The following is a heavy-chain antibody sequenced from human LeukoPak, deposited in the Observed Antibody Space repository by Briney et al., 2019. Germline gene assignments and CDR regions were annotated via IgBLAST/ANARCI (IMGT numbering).Heavy chain of an antibody. V-gene: IGHV4-59*08. D-gene: IGHD2-2*01. CDR1: GGSISSYY. Sequence: SETLSLTCTVSGGSISSYYWSWIRQPPGKGLEWIGYIYYSGSTNYNPSLKSRVTISVDTSKNQFSLKLSSVTAADTAVYCCARRGLLRAVVPAHPGGDAFDIWGQGTMVTVSS. CDR3: ARRGLLRAVVPAHPGGDAFDI. CDR2: IYYSGST. J-gene: IGHJ3*02.